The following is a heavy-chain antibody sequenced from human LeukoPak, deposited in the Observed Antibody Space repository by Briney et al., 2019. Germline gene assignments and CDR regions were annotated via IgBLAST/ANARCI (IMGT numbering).Heavy chain of an antibody. Sequence: GGSLRLSCAASGFTFSSYAMSWVRQAPGKGLEWVPAISGSGGSTYYADSVKGRFTISRDNSKNTLYLQMNSLRAEDTAVYYCAKDQRAINYYYGMDVWGQGTTVTVPS. CDR1: GFTFSSYA. J-gene: IGHJ6*02. CDR3: AKDQRAINYYYGMDV. V-gene: IGHV3-23*01. D-gene: IGHD3-10*01. CDR2: ISGSGGST.